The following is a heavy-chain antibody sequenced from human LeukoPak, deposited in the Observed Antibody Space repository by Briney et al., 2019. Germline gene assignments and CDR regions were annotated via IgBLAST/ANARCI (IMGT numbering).Heavy chain of an antibody. CDR1: GFTFSSYA. CDR2: ISGSGGST. D-gene: IGHD5-12*01. V-gene: IGHV3-23*01. Sequence: GGSLRLSCAASGFTFSSYAMSWVRQAPGKGLEWVSAISGSGGSTYYADSVKGRFTISRDNSKNTLYLQMNSLRAEDTAVYYCAKDYSFSDIVAPNWFDPWGQGTLVTVSS. J-gene: IGHJ5*02. CDR3: AKDYSFSDIVAPNWFDP.